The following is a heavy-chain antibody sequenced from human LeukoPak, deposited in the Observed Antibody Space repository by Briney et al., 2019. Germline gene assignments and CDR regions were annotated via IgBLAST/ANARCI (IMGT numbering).Heavy chain of an antibody. J-gene: IGHJ4*02. CDR2: IYTSGST. CDR1: GGSISSGSYY. D-gene: IGHD1-26*01. Sequence: PSETLSLTCTVSGGSISSGSYYWSWIRQPAGKGLEWIGRIYTSGSTNYNPSLKSRVTISVDTSKNQFSLKLSSVTAADTAVYYCARAPGGGSYYIDYWGQGTLVTVSS. V-gene: IGHV4-61*02. CDR3: ARAPGGGSYYIDY.